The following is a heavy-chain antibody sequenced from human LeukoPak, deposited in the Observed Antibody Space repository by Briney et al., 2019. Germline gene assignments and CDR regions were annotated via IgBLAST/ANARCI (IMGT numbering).Heavy chain of an antibody. Sequence: SVTVSFTSSGFAFTISTVEWVRQGRGQRLEWIGWIVVGYGNTNYSQKFQERVTITRDMSTSTAYMELSSLRSQDTAVYYCAADGEDGYDSFVVGDRFDYWGQGTLVTVSS. V-gene: IGHV1-58*01. J-gene: IGHJ4*02. D-gene: IGHD5-12*01. CDR3: AADGEDGYDSFVVGDRFDY. CDR2: IVVGYGNT. CDR1: GFAFTIST.